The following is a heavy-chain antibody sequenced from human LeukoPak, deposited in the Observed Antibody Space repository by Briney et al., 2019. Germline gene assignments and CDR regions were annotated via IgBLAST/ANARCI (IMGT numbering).Heavy chain of an antibody. Sequence: GGSLRLSCAASGFTFSSYEMNWVRQAPGKGLEWVSYISSSGSTIYYADSVKGRFTISRDNAKNSLYLQMNSLRAEDTAVYYCAREGHYYYDSSGYNPNYYYGMDVWGQGTTVTVSS. CDR3: AREGHYYYDSSGYNPNYYYGMDV. CDR2: ISSSGSTI. V-gene: IGHV3-48*03. D-gene: IGHD3-22*01. J-gene: IGHJ6*02. CDR1: GFTFSSYE.